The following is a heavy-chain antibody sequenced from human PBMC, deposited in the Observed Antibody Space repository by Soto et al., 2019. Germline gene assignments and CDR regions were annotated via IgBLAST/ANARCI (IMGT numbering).Heavy chain of an antibody. J-gene: IGHJ3*02. CDR1: GGSVSSGSYY. CDR2: IYYSGST. V-gene: IGHV4-61*01. Sequence: PSETLSLTCTVSGGSVSSGSYYWSWIRQPPGKGLEWIGYIYYSGSTNYNPSLKSRVTISVDTSKNQFSLKLSSVTAADTAVYYCARKPMNTHAFDIWGQGTMVTVSS. CDR3: ARKPMNTHAFDI.